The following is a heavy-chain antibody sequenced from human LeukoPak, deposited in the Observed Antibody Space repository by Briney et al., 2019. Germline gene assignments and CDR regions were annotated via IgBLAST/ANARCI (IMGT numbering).Heavy chain of an antibody. V-gene: IGHV4-59*01. D-gene: IGHD2-15*01. Sequence: SETLSLTCTVSGGSISSYYWSWIRQPPGKGLEWIGYIYYSGSTNYNPSLKSRVTISVDTSKNQFSLKLSSVTAADTAVYYCARMGSYCSGGSCYVWFDPWGQGTLATVSS. J-gene: IGHJ5*02. CDR2: IYYSGST. CDR3: ARMGSYCSGGSCYVWFDP. CDR1: GGSISSYY.